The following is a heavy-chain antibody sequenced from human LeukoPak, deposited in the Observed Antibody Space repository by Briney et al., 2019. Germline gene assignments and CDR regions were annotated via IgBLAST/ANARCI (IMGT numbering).Heavy chain of an antibody. CDR1: GGSISSYY. V-gene: IGHV4-59*08. Sequence: SSETLSLTCTVSGGSISSYYWSWIRQPPGKGLEWIGYIYYSGSTNYNPSLKSRVTISVDTSKNQFSLKLSSVTAADTAVYYCARHPRCSSSTSCYGSLFRFDYWGQGTLVTVSS. CDR3: ARHPRCSSSTSCYGSLFRFDY. CDR2: IYYSGST. D-gene: IGHD2-2*01. J-gene: IGHJ4*02.